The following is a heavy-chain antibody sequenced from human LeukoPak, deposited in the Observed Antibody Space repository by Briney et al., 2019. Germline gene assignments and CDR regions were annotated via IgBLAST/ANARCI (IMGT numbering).Heavy chain of an antibody. CDR3: ASALGGQGGH. D-gene: IGHD1-26*01. V-gene: IGHV3-74*03. CDR2: IKNDGSST. CDR1: GGSISSSSDY. Sequence: ETLSLTCTVSGGSISSSSDYWGWVRQAPGKGLVWVSLIKNDGSSTTYADSVKGRFTISRDNAKNTLFLQMNSLRADDTAIYYCASALGGQGGHWGQGTLVTVSS. J-gene: IGHJ4*02.